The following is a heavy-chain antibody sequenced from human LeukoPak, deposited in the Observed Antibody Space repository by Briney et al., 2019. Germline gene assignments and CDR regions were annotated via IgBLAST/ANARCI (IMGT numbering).Heavy chain of an antibody. V-gene: IGHV3-23*01. CDR2: ISSDGGDT. CDR3: AKGTDYSLIRASGYGY. Sequence: GGSLRLSCAASGFTFSSSSMSWVRQAPGKGLEWVSSISSDGGDTYYVDPVKGRFTISRDSSKSTLYLLMNSLGAEDTAVYYCAKGTDYSLIRASGYGYWGQGTLVTVSS. J-gene: IGHJ4*02. CDR1: GFTFSSSS. D-gene: IGHD5-12*01.